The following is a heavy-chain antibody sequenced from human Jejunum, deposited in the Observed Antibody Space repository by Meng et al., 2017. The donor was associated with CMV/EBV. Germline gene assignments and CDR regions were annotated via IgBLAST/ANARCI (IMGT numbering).Heavy chain of an antibody. CDR2: ISISDYK. J-gene: IGHJ4*02. CDR1: AFTLSNYM. CDR3: GRVLKGGTYLDY. V-gene: IGHV3-21*05. Sequence: CVASAFTLSNYMLTGVRRAPGKGLEWVAYISISDYKISADSVKGRFSISRDNAKNSLYLHMSSLRGEDTAVYYCGRVLKGGTYLDYWGQGTQVTVSS. D-gene: IGHD1-26*01.